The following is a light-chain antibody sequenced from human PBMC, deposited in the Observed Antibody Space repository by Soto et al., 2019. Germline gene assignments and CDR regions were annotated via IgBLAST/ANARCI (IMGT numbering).Light chain of an antibody. CDR2: GAS. Sequence: EIVMTQSPATLSVSPGEGATVSCRASQTINSNLAWYQQKPGQAPRLLIHGASTRATGVPARFSGSGSGTEFTLTISSLQSEDFAVYYCQQYHNWPPQYTFGQGTKLQI. CDR3: QQYHNWPPQYT. J-gene: IGKJ2*01. V-gene: IGKV3-15*01. CDR1: QTINSN.